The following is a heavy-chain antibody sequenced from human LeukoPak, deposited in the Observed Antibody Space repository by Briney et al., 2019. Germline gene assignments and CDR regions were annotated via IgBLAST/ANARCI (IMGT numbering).Heavy chain of an antibody. V-gene: IGHV4-59*01. Sequence: SETLSLTCTVSGGSISSYYWNWVRQPPGKGLEWIGYMYYSGSTNYNPSLKSRVTISVDTSKNQFSLKLSSVTAADTAVYYCASWADYYDSSGYPDYWGQGTLVTVSS. J-gene: IGHJ4*02. CDR3: ASWADYYDSSGYPDY. CDR1: GGSISSYY. D-gene: IGHD3-22*01. CDR2: MYYSGST.